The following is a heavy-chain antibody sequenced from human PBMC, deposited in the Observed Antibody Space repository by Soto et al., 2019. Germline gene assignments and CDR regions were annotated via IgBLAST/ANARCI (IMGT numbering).Heavy chain of an antibody. D-gene: IGHD6-19*01. CDR3: ARGRRLVSGKAVDGILYFHSVTAF. V-gene: IGHV4-59*01. CDR2: IYYSGST. Sequence: GKGLEWIGYIYYSGSTNYNPPLKSRVTISVDPSKNQFSLKLSSVTAADTAVYYWARGRRLVSGKAVDGILYFHSVTAFWGKGTTVTVSP. J-gene: IGHJ6*04.